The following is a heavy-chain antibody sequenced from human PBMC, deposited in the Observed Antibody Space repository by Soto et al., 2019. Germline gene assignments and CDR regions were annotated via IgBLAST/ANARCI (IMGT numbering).Heavy chain of an antibody. V-gene: IGHV3-48*03. CDR2: ISSSGSTI. D-gene: IGHD3-10*01. J-gene: IGHJ6*02. CDR1: GFTFSSYE. Sequence: PGGSLRLSCAASGFTFSSYEMNWVRQAPGKGLEWVSYISSSGSTIYYADSVKGRFTISRDNAKNSLYLQMNSLRAEDTAVYYCARDGITMVRGALYYYGMDVWGQGTTVTVSS. CDR3: ARDGITMVRGALYYYGMDV.